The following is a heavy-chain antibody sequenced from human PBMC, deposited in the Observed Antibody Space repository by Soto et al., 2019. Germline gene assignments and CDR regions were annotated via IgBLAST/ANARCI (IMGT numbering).Heavy chain of an antibody. V-gene: IGHV3-23*01. D-gene: IGHD2-15*01. CDR2: ISGSGGST. J-gene: IGHJ4*02. Sequence: PGWSLRLSCAASGFTFSAFAMSWVRQAPGKGLEWVSAISGSGGSTYYADSVKGRFTISRDNSKNTLYLQMNSLRAEDTAVYYCVKQAHGLDGVAFDYWGQGTQVTVSS. CDR1: GFTFSAFA. CDR3: VKQAHGLDGVAFDY.